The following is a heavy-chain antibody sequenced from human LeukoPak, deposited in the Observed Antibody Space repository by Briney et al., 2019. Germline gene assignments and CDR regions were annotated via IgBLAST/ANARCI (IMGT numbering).Heavy chain of an antibody. J-gene: IGHJ6*03. D-gene: IGHD6-6*01. CDR3: ARGVAARPNRSYYYYYYMDV. Sequence: SETLSLTCTVSGGSISSYYWIWIRQPAGKGLEWIGRIYTSGNTKYNPSLKSRVTMSVDTSKNQFSLKLTSVTAADTAMYYCARGVAARPNRSYYYYYYMDVWGKGTTVTVSS. V-gene: IGHV4-4*07. CDR1: GGSISSYY. CDR2: IYTSGNT.